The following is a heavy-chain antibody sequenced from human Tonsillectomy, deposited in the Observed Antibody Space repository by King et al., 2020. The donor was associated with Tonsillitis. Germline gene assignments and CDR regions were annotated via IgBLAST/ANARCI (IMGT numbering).Heavy chain of an antibody. CDR3: AHWVIVVLPVKTLYYFDY. CDR2: IYWNDDK. J-gene: IGHJ4*02. D-gene: IGHD2-21*02. V-gene: IGHV2-5*01. Sequence: TLKESGPTLVKPTQTLTLTCTFSGFSLRNSGVGVAWIRQPPGKALEWLALIYWNDDKRYSPSLRSRLTITKDTSKNQVVLTMTNMDPVDTATYSCAHWVIVVLPVKTLYYFDYWGQGTLVTVSS. CDR1: GFSLRNSGVG.